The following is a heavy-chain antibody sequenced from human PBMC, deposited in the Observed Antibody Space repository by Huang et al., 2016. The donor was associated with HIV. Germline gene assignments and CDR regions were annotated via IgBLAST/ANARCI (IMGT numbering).Heavy chain of an antibody. CDR2: IYYRGST. CDR1: GGSIRSDYYY. Sequence: QLQLQESGPGLVKPSETLSLTCTVSGGSIRSDYYYWGWIRQPPGKGREGIGSIYYRGSTYYNPSLNSRVTITVDTSKNQFSLKMRSVTAADTAVYYCARLPGSITMIRGVITDPYWGQGTLVTVSS. V-gene: IGHV4-39*01. D-gene: IGHD3-10*01. CDR3: ARLPGSITMIRGVITDPY. J-gene: IGHJ4*02.